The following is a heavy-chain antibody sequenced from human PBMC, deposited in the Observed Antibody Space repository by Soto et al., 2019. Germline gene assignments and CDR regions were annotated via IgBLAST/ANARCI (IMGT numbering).Heavy chain of an antibody. CDR2: ISSSGSTI. D-gene: IGHD2-21*01. Sequence: GGSLRLSCVGSGFTFSTYSMNWVRQAPGKGLEWIAFISSSGSTITYADSAKGRFTISRENAKNSVYLQMNSLRDEDTALYYCAKLPLLRVVDNWFAPWGQGTQVTVSS. CDR1: GFTFSTYS. J-gene: IGHJ5*02. CDR3: AKLPLLRVVDNWFAP. V-gene: IGHV3-48*02.